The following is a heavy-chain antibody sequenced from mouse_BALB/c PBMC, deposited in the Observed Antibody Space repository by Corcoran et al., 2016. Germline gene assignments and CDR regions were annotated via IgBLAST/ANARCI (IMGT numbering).Heavy chain of an antibody. J-gene: IGHJ1*01. Sequence: QVQLQQSGPELVKPVASVKISCKASGYSFTSYYIHWVKQRPGQGLEWIGWIFPGSGNTKYNEKFKGKATLTADTSSSTAYMQLSSLTSEDSAVYFCARSPYYRYDSYFDVWGAGTTVTVSS. CDR1: GYSFTSYY. D-gene: IGHD2-14*01. CDR2: IFPGSGNT. V-gene: IGHV1-66*01. CDR3: ARSPYYRYDSYFDV.